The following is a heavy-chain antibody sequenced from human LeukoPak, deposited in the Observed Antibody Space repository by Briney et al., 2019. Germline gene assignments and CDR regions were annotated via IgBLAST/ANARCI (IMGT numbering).Heavy chain of an antibody. CDR2: ITTGGPNT. D-gene: IGHD7-27*01. J-gene: IGHJ4*02. V-gene: IGHV3-23*01. Sequence: HTGGSLRLSCAASGFSFSSYGMHWVRQAPGKGLKWVSTITTGGPNTYYADSVKGRFTVSRDDSKNTLYLQMNSLRAEDTAVYYCAKDGGLWVSAHWGDSWGRGTLVTVSS. CDR1: GFSFSSYG. CDR3: AKDGGLWVSAHWGDS.